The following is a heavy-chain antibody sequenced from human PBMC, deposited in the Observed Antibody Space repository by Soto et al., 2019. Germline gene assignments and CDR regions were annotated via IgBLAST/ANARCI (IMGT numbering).Heavy chain of an antibody. CDR3: ARDPPFSGILRGTPLVGV. CDR1: GYTFTTHG. CDR2: ISAYNGDT. J-gene: IGHJ6*02. Sequence: ASVKVCCKASGYTFTTHGISWERRAPGHGLEWMGWISAYNGDTHYVQRFQGRLTMTTDTSTSTAYMELRSLTSDDTAVYYCARDPPFSGILRGTPLVGVGGQGTTGTVS. V-gene: IGHV1-18*04. D-gene: IGHD4-17*01.